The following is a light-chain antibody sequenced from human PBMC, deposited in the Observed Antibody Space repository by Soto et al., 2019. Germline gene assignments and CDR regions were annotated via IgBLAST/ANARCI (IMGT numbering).Light chain of an antibody. Sequence: EIVLTQSPGTLSLSPGERATLSCRASQSFSSSFLAWYQQKPGQAPRLLIYGASSRATGIPDRFSGSGSGTDFTLTISRREPEDFAVYYCHQYGGSPYTFGQGTKLEIK. J-gene: IGKJ2*01. CDR3: HQYGGSPYT. CDR2: GAS. V-gene: IGKV3-20*01. CDR1: QSFSSSF.